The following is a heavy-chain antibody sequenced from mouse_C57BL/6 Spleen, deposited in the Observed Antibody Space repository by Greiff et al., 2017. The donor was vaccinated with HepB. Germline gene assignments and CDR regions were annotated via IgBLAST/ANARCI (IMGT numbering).Heavy chain of an antibody. V-gene: IGHV1-80*01. CDR2: IYPGDGDT. CDR3: EREGPYYYAMDY. J-gene: IGHJ4*01. CDR1: GYAFSSYW. Sequence: VQLQQSGAELVKPGASVKISCKASGYAFSSYWMNWVTQRPGKGLEWIGQIYPGDGDTNYNGKFKGKATLTSDKSSSTAYMQLSSLNSEEAAVFFGEREGPYYYAMDYWGQGTSVTVSS.